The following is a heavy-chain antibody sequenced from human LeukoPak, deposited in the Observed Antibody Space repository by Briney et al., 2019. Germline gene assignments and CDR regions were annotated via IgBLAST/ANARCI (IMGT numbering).Heavy chain of an antibody. CDR3: ARERLYYYYYYMDV. J-gene: IGHJ6*03. CDR2: INHRGST. V-gene: IGHV4-34*01. CDR1: GGSFSGYY. Sequence: SETLSLTCAVYGGSFSGYYWTWIRQPPGKGLEWIGEINHRGSTNYNPSLKSRVTISVDTSKNQFSLKLSSVTAADTVVYYCARERLYYYYYYMDVWGKGTTVTVSS.